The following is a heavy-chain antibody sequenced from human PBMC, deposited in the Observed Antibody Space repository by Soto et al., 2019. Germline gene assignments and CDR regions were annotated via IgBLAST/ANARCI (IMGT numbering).Heavy chain of an antibody. CDR2: ISYSGNYI. V-gene: IGHV3-21*01. CDR3: VKSGRWGDPNFFDS. D-gene: IGHD3-10*01. CDR1: GFNFKSSA. Sequence: EVQLVESGGGLVKPGGSLRLSCAASGFNFKSSAMNWVRQAPGKGLEWVSAISYSGNYIFSSDSLKDRFIISRDNAKNSLYLQMTSLRLEDTAVYYCVKSGRWGDPNFFDSWGQGTLVTVSS. J-gene: IGHJ4*02.